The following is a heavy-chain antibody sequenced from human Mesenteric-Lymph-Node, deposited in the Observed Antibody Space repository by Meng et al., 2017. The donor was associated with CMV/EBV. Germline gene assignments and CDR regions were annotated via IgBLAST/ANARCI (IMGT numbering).Heavy chain of an antibody. CDR1: GFTFSDYW. J-gene: IGHJ4*01. Sequence: GESLKISCTASGFTFSDYWMTWVRQAPGKGLEWMANIKEDGSEKYYMDSMKGRFTISRDNARNSLYLQMNSLRDEDTAVYYCATVGGFCTSTSCYYFDHWGQGSLVTVSS. CDR2: IKEDGSEK. D-gene: IGHD2-2*01. CDR3: ATVGGFCTSTSCYYFDH. V-gene: IGHV3-7*01.